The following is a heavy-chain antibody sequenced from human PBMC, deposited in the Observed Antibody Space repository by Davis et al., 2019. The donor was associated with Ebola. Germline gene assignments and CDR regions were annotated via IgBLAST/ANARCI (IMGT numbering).Heavy chain of an antibody. CDR2: ISGSGGST. D-gene: IGHD1-26*01. CDR3: AKDREQTNAFDI. CDR1: GFTFSSYS. J-gene: IGHJ3*02. V-gene: IGHV3-23*01. Sequence: GESLKISCAASGFTFSSYSMNWVRQAPGKGLEWVSAISGSGGSTYYADSVKGRFTISRDNSKNTLYLQMNSLRAEDTAVYYCAKDREQTNAFDIWGQGTMVTVSS.